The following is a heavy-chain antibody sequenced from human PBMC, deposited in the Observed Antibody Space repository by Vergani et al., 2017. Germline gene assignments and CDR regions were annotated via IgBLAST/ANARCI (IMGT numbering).Heavy chain of an antibody. V-gene: IGHV4-61*02. J-gene: IGHJ3*01. CDR1: GGSISAGYYF. D-gene: IGHD2/OR15-2a*01. CDR3: ARRSGGDESGCKVHPLRTAFDV. Sequence: QVQLQASGPGRVKPSQTLSLTCTMSGGSISAGYYFLGWIRQPARQGPEWLGHISASGKASHSPSLKTRVSISVDTSKTQFALPVTSVTAADTAIYFCARRSGGDESGCKVHPLRTAFDVWGDGTVVTVSS. CDR2: ISASGKA.